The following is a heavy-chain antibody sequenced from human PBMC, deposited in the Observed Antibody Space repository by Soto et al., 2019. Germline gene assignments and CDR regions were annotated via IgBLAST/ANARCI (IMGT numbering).Heavy chain of an antibody. CDR3: ARYDFWSGYYTDYYYGMDV. Sequence: QVQLVESGGGVVQPGRSLRLSCAASGFTFSSYGMHWVRQAPGKGLEWVAVIWYDGSNKYYADSVKGRFTISRDNSTNTLYLQMNSLRAEDTAVYYCARYDFWSGYYTDYYYGMDVWGQGTTVTVSS. D-gene: IGHD3-3*01. CDR2: IWYDGSNK. CDR1: GFTFSSYG. V-gene: IGHV3-33*01. J-gene: IGHJ6*02.